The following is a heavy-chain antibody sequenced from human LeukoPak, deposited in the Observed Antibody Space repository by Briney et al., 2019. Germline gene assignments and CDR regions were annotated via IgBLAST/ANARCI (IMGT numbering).Heavy chain of an antibody. D-gene: IGHD3-9*01. V-gene: IGHV4-4*07. CDR3: ARHLSGRYFDWLSSPDAFDI. J-gene: IGHJ3*02. CDR1: GGSISSDY. CDR2: MHSSGTT. Sequence: ASETLSLTCTVSGGSISSDYWSWIRQPAGKGLEWIGRMHSSGTTNYNPSLQSRVSISMDTSKNQFSLKLSSVTAADTAVYYCARHLSGRYFDWLSSPDAFDIWGQGTMVTVSS.